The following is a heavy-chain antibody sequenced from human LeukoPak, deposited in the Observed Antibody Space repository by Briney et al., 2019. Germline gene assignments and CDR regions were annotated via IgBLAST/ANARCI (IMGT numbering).Heavy chain of an antibody. V-gene: IGHV3-48*01. CDR2: TTRSSSTI. CDR3: TGGDYNWNGFDP. Sequence: GGSLRHSCVASGFNFSTYSMNWVRQTPGKGPEWVSYTTRSSSTIYYADSVKGRFTISRDNAKNSLYLQMNSLRVEDTAIYYCTGGDYNWNGFDPWGQGTLVTVSS. CDR1: GFNFSTYS. D-gene: IGHD1-20*01. J-gene: IGHJ5*02.